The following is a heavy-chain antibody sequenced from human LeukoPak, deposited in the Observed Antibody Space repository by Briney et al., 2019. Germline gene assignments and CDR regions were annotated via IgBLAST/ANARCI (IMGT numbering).Heavy chain of an antibody. CDR1: GFTFNEYT. J-gene: IGHJ4*02. V-gene: IGHV3-43*01. D-gene: IGHD3-10*01. CDR2: ITHDGGAA. CDR3: AKEELLWFGEFTSFDY. Sequence: GGSLRLSCAASGFTFNEYTMHWVRQAPGKGLERVSLITHDGGAAFYADSVRGRFTISRDNSKNTLYLQMNSLRAEDAAVYYCAKEELLWFGEFTSFDYWGQGTLVTVSS.